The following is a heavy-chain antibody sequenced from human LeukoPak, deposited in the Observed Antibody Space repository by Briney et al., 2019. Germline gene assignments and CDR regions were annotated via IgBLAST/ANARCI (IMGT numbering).Heavy chain of an antibody. D-gene: IGHD6-6*01. CDR1: GFTFSNYE. CDR3: AKVTWESRPPDCNS. Sequence: GGSLRLSCAASGFTFSNYEMQWVPQAPGKGREWVSYISSSGSTIYYADSVKGRFTISRDNAKNSLYLQINSLRAEDTATYYCAKVTWESRPPDCNSWGPGTLVTVSS. J-gene: IGHJ4*02. CDR2: ISSSGSTI. V-gene: IGHV3-48*03.